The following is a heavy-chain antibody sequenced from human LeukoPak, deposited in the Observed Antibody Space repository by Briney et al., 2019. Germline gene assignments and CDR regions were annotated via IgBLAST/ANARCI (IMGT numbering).Heavy chain of an antibody. V-gene: IGHV3-7*01. D-gene: IGHD3-16*02. CDR1: GFTFSSYW. CDR2: IKQDGSEK. J-gene: IGHJ4*02. Sequence: PGGSLRLSCAASGFTFSSYWMSWVHQAPGKGLEWVANIKQDGSEKCYVDSVKGRFTISRDNAKNSLYLQMNSLRAEDTAVYYCARTYYDYVWGSYPVYFDYWGQGTLVTVSS. CDR3: ARTYYDYVWGSYPVYFDY.